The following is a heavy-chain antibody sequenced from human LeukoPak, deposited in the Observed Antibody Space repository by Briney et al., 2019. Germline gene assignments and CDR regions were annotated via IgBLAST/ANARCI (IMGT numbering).Heavy chain of an antibody. J-gene: IGHJ4*02. CDR1: GGSISSGGYS. CDR2: IYHSGST. CDR3: AREGEIDYYDSSGYYSVGRFFDY. Sequence: SETLSLTCAVSGGSISSGGYSWSWIRQPPGKGLEWIGYIYHSGSTYYNPSLKSRVTTSVDRSKNQFSLKLSSVTAAGTAVYYCAREGEIDYYDSSGYYSVGRFFDYWGQGTLVTVSS. V-gene: IGHV4-30-2*01. D-gene: IGHD3-22*01.